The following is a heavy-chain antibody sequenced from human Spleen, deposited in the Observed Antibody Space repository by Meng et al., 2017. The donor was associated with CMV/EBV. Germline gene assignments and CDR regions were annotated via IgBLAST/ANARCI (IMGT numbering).Heavy chain of an antibody. J-gene: IGHJ2*01. CDR3: ARGRWSTVTYEVYRYFDL. V-gene: IGHV4-38-2*02. CDR1: GYSISSGYY. D-gene: IGHD3-22*01. Sequence: SETLSLTCTVSGYSISSGYYWGWIRQPPGKGLEWIGSIYHSGSTNYNPSLESRVTISVDTSKNQFSLRLSSATAADTAVYYCARGRWSTVTYEVYRYFDLWGRGTLVTVSS. CDR2: IYHSGST.